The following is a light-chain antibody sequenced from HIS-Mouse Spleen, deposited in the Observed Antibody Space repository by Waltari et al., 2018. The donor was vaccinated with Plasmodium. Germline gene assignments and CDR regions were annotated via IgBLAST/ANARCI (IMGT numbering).Light chain of an antibody. J-gene: IGLJ3*02. V-gene: IGLV2-23*01. CDR2: EGS. CDR1: SRDVGSYNL. Sequence: QSALTQPASVSGSPGQSITISCPGTSRDVGSYNLVSWYQQHPGKAPKLIIYEGSKRPKGVSNRFSGSKACNTASLTISGLQAEDEADYYCCSYAGSSTWVFGGGTKLTVL. CDR3: CSYAGSSTWV.